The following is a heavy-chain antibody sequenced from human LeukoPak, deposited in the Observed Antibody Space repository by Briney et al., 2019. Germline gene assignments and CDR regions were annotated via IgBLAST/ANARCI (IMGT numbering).Heavy chain of an antibody. CDR2: INPSGGST. J-gene: IGHJ6*03. D-gene: IGHD6-6*01. CDR3: ASSPTPMTPDQLVLSSPAADYYYYMDV. V-gene: IGHV1-46*01. CDR1: GYTFTSYY. Sequence: ASVKVSCKASGYTFTSYYMHWVRQAPGQGLEWMGIINPSGGSTSYAQKFQGRVTMTRDMSTSTVYMELSSLRSEDTAVYYCASSPTPMTPDQLVLSSPAADYYYYMDVWGKGTTVTVSS.